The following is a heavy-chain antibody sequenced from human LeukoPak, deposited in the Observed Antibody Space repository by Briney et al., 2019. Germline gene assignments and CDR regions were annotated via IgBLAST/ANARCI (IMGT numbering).Heavy chain of an antibody. V-gene: IGHV1-69*13. CDR2: IIPIFGTA. CDR3: ASCLIGVRGVNKYDY. J-gene: IGHJ4*02. CDR1: GGTFSSYA. Sequence: GASVKVSCKASGGTFSSYAISWVRQAPGQGLEWMGGIIPIFGTANYAQKFQGRVTITAEESTSTACMELSSLRSEDTAVYYCASCLIGVRGVNKYDYWGQGTLVTVSS. D-gene: IGHD3-10*01.